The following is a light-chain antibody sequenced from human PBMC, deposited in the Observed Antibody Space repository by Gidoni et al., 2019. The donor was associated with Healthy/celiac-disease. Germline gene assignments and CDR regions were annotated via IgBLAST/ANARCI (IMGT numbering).Light chain of an antibody. CDR2: DAS. J-gene: IGKJ4*01. V-gene: IGKV1-33*01. Sequence: DIQMTQSPSSLSASVRDRVTITCQASQEISNYLNWYQQKPGKAPKLLIYDASTLETGVPSRFSGSGSGTDFTFTISSLQPEDIATYYCQQYDNLPPLTFGGGTKVEIK. CDR3: QQYDNLPPLT. CDR1: QEISNY.